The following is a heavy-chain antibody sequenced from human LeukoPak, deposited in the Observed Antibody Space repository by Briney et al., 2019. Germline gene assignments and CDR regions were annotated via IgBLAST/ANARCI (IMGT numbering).Heavy chain of an antibody. CDR1: GFSFSGHW. Sequence: GGSLRLSCTASGFSFSGHWMHWARQLPGKGLDWVSRISPTGSTTSYADSVKGRFTVSRDNAKNTLYLQVNNLRAEDTAVYYCARGPNSNWSGLDFWGQGTLLTVSS. CDR3: ARGPNSNWSGLDF. D-gene: IGHD6-6*01. J-gene: IGHJ4*02. CDR2: ISPTGSTT. V-gene: IGHV3-74*01.